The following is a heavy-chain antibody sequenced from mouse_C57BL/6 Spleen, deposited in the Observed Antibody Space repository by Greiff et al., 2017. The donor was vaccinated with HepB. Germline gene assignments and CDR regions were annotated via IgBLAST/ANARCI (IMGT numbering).Heavy chain of an antibody. CDR1: GYAFSSYW. J-gene: IGHJ2*01. Sequence: QVQLQQSGAELVKPGASVKISCKASGYAFSSYWMNWVKQRPGKGLEWIGQIYPGDGDTNYNGKFKGEATLTADKSSSTAYMQLSSLTSEDSAVYFCATYGSSLGYFDYWGQGTTLTVSS. CDR3: ATYGSSLGYFDY. V-gene: IGHV1-80*01. D-gene: IGHD1-1*01. CDR2: IYPGDGDT.